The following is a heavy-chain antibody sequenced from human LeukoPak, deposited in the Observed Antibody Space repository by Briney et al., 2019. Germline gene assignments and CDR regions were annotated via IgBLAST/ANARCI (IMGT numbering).Heavy chain of an antibody. CDR1: GFTVSSNS. CDR3: ARDIESDALDI. D-gene: IGHD1-26*01. J-gene: IGHJ3*02. CDR2: IYSDNT. V-gene: IGHV3-53*01. Sequence: GGSLRLSCTVSGFTVSSNSMSWVRQAPGKGLEWVSFIYSDNTHYSDSVKGRFTVSRDNAQNSLYLQMNSLRVEDTAMYYCARDIESDALDIWGQGTMVTVSS.